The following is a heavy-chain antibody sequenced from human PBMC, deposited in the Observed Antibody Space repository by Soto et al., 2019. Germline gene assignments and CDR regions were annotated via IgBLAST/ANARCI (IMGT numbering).Heavy chain of an antibody. CDR3: AKDQGYYDFPDY. J-gene: IGHJ4*02. Sequence: QVQLVESGGGVVQPGRSLRLSCAASGFTFSSYGMHWVRQAPGKGLEWVAVISYVGSNKYYADSVKGRFTISRDNSKNPLYLQMNSLRAEDTAVYYCAKDQGYYDFPDYWGQGTLVTVSS. D-gene: IGHD3-3*01. CDR1: GFTFSSYG. CDR2: ISYVGSNK. V-gene: IGHV3-30*18.